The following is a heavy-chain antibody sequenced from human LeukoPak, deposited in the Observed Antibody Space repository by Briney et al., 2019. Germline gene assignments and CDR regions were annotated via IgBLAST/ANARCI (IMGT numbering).Heavy chain of an antibody. J-gene: IGHJ4*02. V-gene: IGHV4-34*01. CDR2: INHSGRT. D-gene: IGHD3-16*01. CDR1: GGSFSGDY. CDR3: ARAGNDYVWGRTTYYFDY. Sequence: SETLSLTCVVYGGSFSGDYWSWIRQPPGRGLEWIGEINHSGRTNYNPSLKSRVTISVDTSKNQFSLKLSSVTAADTAVYYCARAGNDYVWGRTTYYFDYWGQGTLVTVSS.